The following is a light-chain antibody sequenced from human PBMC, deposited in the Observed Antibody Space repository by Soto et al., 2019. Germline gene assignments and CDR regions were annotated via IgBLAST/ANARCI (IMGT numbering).Light chain of an antibody. CDR1: TGAVTSGHF. CDR3: LLSYSDSRV. Sequence: QAVVTQETSLTVSPGGTVTLTCGSSTGAVTSGHFPYWIQQKPGQAPRTLIYDTTNKRSWTPARFSGSLLGGKAALTLSGAQPEDEAEYYCLLSYSDSRVVGGGNKLTVL. V-gene: IGLV7-46*01. CDR2: DTT. J-gene: IGLJ2*01.